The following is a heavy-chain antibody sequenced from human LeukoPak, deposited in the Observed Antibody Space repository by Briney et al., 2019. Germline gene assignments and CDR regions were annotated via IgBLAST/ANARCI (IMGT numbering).Heavy chain of an antibody. V-gene: IGHV1-46*01. CDR3: ARDKFNIRTSDAFDI. J-gene: IGHJ3*02. CDR2: INPSGGST. CDR1: GYTFTSYY. Sequence: ASVKVSCKASGYTFTSYYMHWVRQAPGQGLEWMGIINPSGGSTSYAQKFQGRVTMTRDTSTSTVYMELSSLRSEDTAVYYCARDKFNIRTSDAFDIWGQGTMVTVSS. D-gene: IGHD4-17*01.